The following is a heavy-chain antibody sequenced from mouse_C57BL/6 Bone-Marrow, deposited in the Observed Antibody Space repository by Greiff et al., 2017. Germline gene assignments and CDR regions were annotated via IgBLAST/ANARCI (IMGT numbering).Heavy chain of an antibody. CDR2: INPGSGGT. CDR3: ARYGWAYYAMDY. CDR1: GYAFTNYL. D-gene: IGHD1-2*01. J-gene: IGHJ4*01. V-gene: IGHV1-54*01. Sequence: QVQLQQSGAELVRPGTSVTVSCKASGYAFTNYLIEWVKQRPGQGLEWIGVINPGSGGTNYNEKFKSKATLTADKSSSTAYMQLSSLTSEDSAVYFCARYGWAYYAMDYWGQGTSVTVSS.